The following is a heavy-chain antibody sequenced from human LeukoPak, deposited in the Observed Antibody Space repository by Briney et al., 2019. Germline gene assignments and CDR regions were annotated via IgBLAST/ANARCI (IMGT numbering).Heavy chain of an antibody. Sequence: GASVKVSCKASRYTFTSYGISWVRQAPGQGLEWMGWISTYNGSRNYAQKLQGRDTMTTDTSTSTAYMELRRLRSDDTAVYYCAREPHKYYDFWSGYYSRPTAFDYWGQGTLVTVSS. V-gene: IGHV1-18*01. CDR3: AREPHKYYDFWSGYYSRPTAFDY. J-gene: IGHJ4*02. CDR1: RYTFTSYG. CDR2: ISTYNGSR. D-gene: IGHD3-3*01.